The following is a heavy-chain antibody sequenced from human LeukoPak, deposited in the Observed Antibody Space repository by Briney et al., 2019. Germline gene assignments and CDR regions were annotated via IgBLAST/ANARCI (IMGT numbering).Heavy chain of an antibody. D-gene: IGHD4-17*01. Sequence: GGSLRLSCAGSGFTFNTYAMSWVRQAPGRGLEWVSGITGTGGNTYYADSVKGRFTISRVNSKNTLYLQMNSLRADDTAVYYCAKRRHDYGDYYYMDVWGKGTTVTVSS. CDR2: ITGTGGNT. V-gene: IGHV3-23*01. CDR1: GFTFNTYA. J-gene: IGHJ6*03. CDR3: AKRRHDYGDYYYMDV.